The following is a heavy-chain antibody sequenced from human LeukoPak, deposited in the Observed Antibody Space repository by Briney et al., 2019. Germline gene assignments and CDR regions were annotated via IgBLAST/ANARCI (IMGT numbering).Heavy chain of an antibody. J-gene: IGHJ6*02. D-gene: IGHD3-22*01. CDR2: INHGEST. V-gene: IGHV4-34*01. CDR1: GGSFNGYY. CDR3: ARGRTYYYDTSGYYPSIYYGMDV. Sequence: SETLSLTCAVSGGSFNGYYWHWIRQPPGKGLEWIGEINHGESTNYNPSLKSRATLSVDTSKNQFSLKLTSVTAADTAVYYCARGRTYYYDTSGYYPSIYYGMDVWGQGTTVIVSS.